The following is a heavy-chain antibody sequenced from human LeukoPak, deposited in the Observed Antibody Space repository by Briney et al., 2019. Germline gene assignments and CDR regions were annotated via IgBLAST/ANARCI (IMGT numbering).Heavy chain of an antibody. CDR2: FSGSGGRT. D-gene: IGHD2-2*01. CDR1: GFTFSTYA. CDR3: AKVTSSYNYFDY. V-gene: IGHV3-23*01. Sequence: GGSLRLSCAASGFTFSTYAMSWVRQAPGKGLEWVSTFSGSGGRTLYADPVKGRFVMSRDNSKNTLYLQMNSLRAEDTAVYYCAKVTSSYNYFDYWGQGAPVTVSS. J-gene: IGHJ4*02.